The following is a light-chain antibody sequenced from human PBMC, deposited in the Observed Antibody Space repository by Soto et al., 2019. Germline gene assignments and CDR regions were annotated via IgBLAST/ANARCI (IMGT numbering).Light chain of an antibody. CDR3: SSHAGNNNYV. J-gene: IGLJ1*01. Sequence: QSVLTQPPSASGSPGQSVAISCTGTSSDVGDQNYVSWYQQHPGKAPKLIIYAVTERPSGVPDRFSGSKSGNTASLTVSGLQTEDEADYYCSSHAGNNNYVFGTGTKLTVL. CDR2: AVT. CDR1: SSDVGDQNY. V-gene: IGLV2-8*01.